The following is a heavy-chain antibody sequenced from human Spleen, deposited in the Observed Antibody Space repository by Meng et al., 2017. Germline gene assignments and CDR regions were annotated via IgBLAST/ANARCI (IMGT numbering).Heavy chain of an antibody. D-gene: IGHD5-24*01. V-gene: IGHV1-2*06. Sequence: QVQVVQSGAEVKEPGASVKVSCKPSGYPFTAYYIHWVRQAPGQGLEWMGHIIPNSGDTLYAPKFQGRVSMTADTSIGTAYVELSGLRSDDTAVYFCASGMAVIDYWGQGTLVTVSS. CDR3: ASGMAVIDY. J-gene: IGHJ4*02. CDR1: GYPFTAYY. CDR2: IIPNSGDT.